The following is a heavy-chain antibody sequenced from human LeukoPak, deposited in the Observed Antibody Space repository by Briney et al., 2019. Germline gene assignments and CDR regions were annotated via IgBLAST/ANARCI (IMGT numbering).Heavy chain of an antibody. CDR1: GGSISSGDYY. V-gene: IGHV4-30-4*01. J-gene: IGHJ2*01. D-gene: IGHD1-26*01. CDR2: IYYSGST. CDR3: ARGYIVGATAGWYFDL. Sequence: SSETLSLTCTVSGGSISSGDYYWNWIRQPPGKGLGWIGYIYYSGSTYYNPSLKSRVTISVDTSKNQFSLKLSSVTAADTAVYYCARGYIVGATAGWYFDLWGRGTLVTVSS.